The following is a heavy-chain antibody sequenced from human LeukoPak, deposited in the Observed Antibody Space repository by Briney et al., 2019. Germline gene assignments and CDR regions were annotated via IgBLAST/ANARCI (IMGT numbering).Heavy chain of an antibody. Sequence: GGSLRLSCAASGFTFSSYAMRWVRQARGKGGEWVSGISDRGDITYYAESVKGGFTISRENSKNSMWGQMNSLRVEDTAVYFCAKDRRGGSYYAATLDIWGPGTMVTVSS. J-gene: IGHJ3*02. V-gene: IGHV3-23*01. CDR2: ISDRGDIT. CDR3: AKDRRGGSYYAATLDI. D-gene: IGHD1-26*01. CDR1: GFTFSSYA.